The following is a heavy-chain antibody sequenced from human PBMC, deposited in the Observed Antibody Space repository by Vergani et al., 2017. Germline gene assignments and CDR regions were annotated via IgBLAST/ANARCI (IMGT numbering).Heavy chain of an antibody. V-gene: IGHV5-51*03. CDR3: ARLGGFKYCSSTSCYGFYYYYYMDV. CDR2: IYPGDSYT. D-gene: IGHD2-2*01. Sequence: EVQLVQSGAEVKKPGESLKISCKGSGYSFTSYWIGWVRQMPGKGLEWMGIIYPGDSYTRYSPYFQGQVTISADKSISTAYLQWSSLKASDTAMYYCARLGGFKYCSSTSCYGFYYYYYMDVWGKGTTVTVSS. CDR1: GYSFTSYW. J-gene: IGHJ6*03.